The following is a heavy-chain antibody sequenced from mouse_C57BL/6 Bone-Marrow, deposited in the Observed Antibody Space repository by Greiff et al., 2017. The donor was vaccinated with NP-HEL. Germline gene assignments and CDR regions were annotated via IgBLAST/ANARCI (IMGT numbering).Heavy chain of an antibody. D-gene: IGHD1-1*01. CDR2: ISDGGSYT. V-gene: IGHV5-4*03. J-gene: IGHJ4*01. CDR3: ARGNYGSPLRGYAMDY. CDR1: GFTFSSYA. Sequence: EVKLVESGGGLVKPGGSLKLSCAASGFTFSSYAMSWVRQTPEKRLEWVATISDGGSYTYYPDNVKGRFTISRDNAKNNLYLQMSHLKSEDTAMYYCARGNYGSPLRGYAMDYWGQGTSVTVSS.